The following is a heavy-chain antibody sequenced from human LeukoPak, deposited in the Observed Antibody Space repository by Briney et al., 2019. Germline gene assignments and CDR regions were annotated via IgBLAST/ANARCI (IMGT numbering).Heavy chain of an antibody. CDR2: TYIGGDT. J-gene: IGHJ4*02. CDR3: ARTARTYDS. D-gene: IGHD1-14*01. Sequence: SETLSLTCTVSGYSITNMYWSWIRQPPGKGLEVIGYTYIGGDTNYNPSLRSRVAISLDTSKNQFSLKMTSVTAADTAVYYCARTARTYDSWGQGILVTVSS. CDR1: GYSITNMY. V-gene: IGHV4-4*09.